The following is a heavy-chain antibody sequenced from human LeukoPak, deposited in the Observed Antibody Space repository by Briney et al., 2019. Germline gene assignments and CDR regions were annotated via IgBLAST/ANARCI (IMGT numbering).Heavy chain of an antibody. V-gene: IGHV3-23*01. CDR2: ISGSGGST. CDR3: AKKYYDILTGSNNWFDP. J-gene: IGHJ5*02. D-gene: IGHD3-9*01. Sequence: SGGSLRLSCAASGFTFSGYAMSRVRQAPGKGLEWVSTISGSGGSTYYADSVKGRFTISRDNSKNTLYMQMNSLRAEDTAVYYCAKKYYDILTGSNNWFDPWGQGTLVTVSS. CDR1: GFTFSGYA.